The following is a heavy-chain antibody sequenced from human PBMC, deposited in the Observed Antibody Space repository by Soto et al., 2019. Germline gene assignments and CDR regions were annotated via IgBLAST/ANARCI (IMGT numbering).Heavy chain of an antibody. D-gene: IGHD3-22*01. V-gene: IGHV1-46*01. Sequence: ASVKVSCKASGYTFASYYMHWVRQAPGQGLEWMGIINPSGGSTSYAQKFQGRVTMTRDTSTSTVYMELSSLRSEDTAVYYCARQTYYYDSSGEPPGFGYWGQGTLVTVSS. J-gene: IGHJ4*02. CDR1: GYTFASYY. CDR3: ARQTYYYDSSGEPPGFGY. CDR2: INPSGGST.